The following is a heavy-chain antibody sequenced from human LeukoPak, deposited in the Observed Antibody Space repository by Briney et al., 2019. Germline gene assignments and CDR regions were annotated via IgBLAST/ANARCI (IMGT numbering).Heavy chain of an antibody. CDR1: GGSISSSSYY. Sequence: SETLSLTCTVSGGSISSSSYYWGWIRQPPGKGLEWIGSIYYSGSTYYNPSLKSRVTISVDTSKNQFSLKLSSVTAADTAVYYCARGVRYFDWSHPGGDYWGQGTLVTVSS. V-gene: IGHV4-39*07. CDR2: IYYSGST. D-gene: IGHD3-9*01. J-gene: IGHJ4*02. CDR3: ARGVRYFDWSHPGGDY.